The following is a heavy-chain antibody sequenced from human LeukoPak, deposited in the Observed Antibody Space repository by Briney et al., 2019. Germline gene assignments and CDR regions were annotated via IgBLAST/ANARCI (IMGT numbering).Heavy chain of an antibody. V-gene: IGHV3-48*03. CDR3: ARRGYYDTSGYLFDD. Sequence: PGGSLRLSCAASGFTFSSYEMNWARQAPGRGLEWVSYISSSGSSIYYVDSVKGRFIISRDNAKNSLFLQMNSLRAEDTAVYYCARRGYYDTSGYLFDDWGQGTLVTVSS. CDR2: ISSSGSSI. CDR1: GFTFSSYE. J-gene: IGHJ4*02. D-gene: IGHD3-22*01.